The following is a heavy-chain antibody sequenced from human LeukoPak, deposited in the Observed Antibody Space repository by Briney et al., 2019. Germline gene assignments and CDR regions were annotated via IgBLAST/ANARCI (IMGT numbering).Heavy chain of an antibody. J-gene: IGHJ6*03. CDR3: ARGEVGYGYGYYYYYYMDV. CDR1: GFTFSSYW. CDR2: IYSDGSST. V-gene: IGHV3-74*01. D-gene: IGHD5-18*01. Sequence: GGSLRLSCAASGFTFSSYWMHWVRHAPGKGLVWVSRIYSDGSSTSYADSVKGRFTISRDNAKNTLYLQMNSLRAEDTAVYYCARGEVGYGYGYYYYYYMDVWGKGTTVTVSS.